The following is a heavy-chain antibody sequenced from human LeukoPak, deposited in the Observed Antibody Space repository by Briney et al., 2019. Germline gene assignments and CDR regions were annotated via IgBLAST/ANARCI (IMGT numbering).Heavy chain of an antibody. V-gene: IGHV3-21*01. Sequence: GGSLRLSCAASGFTFSSYSMNWVRQAPGKGLEWVSSISSSSSYIYYADSVKGRFTVSRDNAKNSLYLQMNSLRAEDTAVYYCARADWDTAMIDYWGQGTLVTVSS. CDR3: ARADWDTAMIDY. CDR2: ISSSSSYI. CDR1: GFTFSSYS. J-gene: IGHJ4*02. D-gene: IGHD5-18*01.